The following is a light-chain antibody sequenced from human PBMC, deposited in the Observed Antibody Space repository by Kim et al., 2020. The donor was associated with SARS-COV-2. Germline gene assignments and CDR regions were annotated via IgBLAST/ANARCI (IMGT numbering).Light chain of an antibody. CDR2: QDS. Sequence: SYELTQPPSVSVSPGQTASITCSGDKLGDKYACWGQQKPGQSPVLVIYQDSKRPSGIPERFSGSNSGNTATLTISGTQAMDEADYYCQAWDSSTGGVFGTGTKVTVL. CDR3: QAWDSSTGGV. J-gene: IGLJ1*01. V-gene: IGLV3-1*01. CDR1: KLGDKY.